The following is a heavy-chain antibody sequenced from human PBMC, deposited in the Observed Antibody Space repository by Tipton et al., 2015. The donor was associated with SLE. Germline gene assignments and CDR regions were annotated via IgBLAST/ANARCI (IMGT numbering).Heavy chain of an antibody. Sequence: TLSLTCTVSGGSISSYYWSWIRQPPGKGLEWIGYIYYSGSTNYNPSLKSRVTISVDTSKNQFSLKLSSVTAADTAVYYCARDSVGLVDNYHYYYMDVWGKGTTVTISS. D-gene: IGHD1-26*01. CDR1: GGSISSYY. CDR2: IYYSGST. CDR3: ARDSVGLVDNYHYYYMDV. V-gene: IGHV4-59*12. J-gene: IGHJ6*03.